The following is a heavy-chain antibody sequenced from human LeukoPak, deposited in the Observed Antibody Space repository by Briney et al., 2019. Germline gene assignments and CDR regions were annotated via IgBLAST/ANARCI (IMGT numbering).Heavy chain of an antibody. CDR3: AKARSPTSWWEDS. J-gene: IGHJ4*02. CDR1: EFTFSGYW. V-gene: IGHV3-7*03. D-gene: IGHD1-26*01. Sequence: GGSLRLSCAASEFTFSGYWMNWVRQAPGKGPEWVANIDQDGSEKHYVDSVKGRFTISGDKAKNSVYLQMNSLRVEDTAVYYCAKARSPTSWWEDSWGQGTLVTVSS. CDR2: IDQDGSEK.